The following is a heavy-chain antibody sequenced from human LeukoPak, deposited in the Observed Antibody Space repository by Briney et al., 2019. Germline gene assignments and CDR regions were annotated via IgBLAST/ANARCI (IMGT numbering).Heavy chain of an antibody. J-gene: IGHJ3*01. CDR3: ARERGMVRGNGGFDV. V-gene: IGHV3-64*01. CDR2: ISSDGGTT. Sequence: GGSLRLSCAASGFPFRSYAMHWVRQAPGKALEYVSTISSDGGTTYYLNSVKGRFIISRDNSKNTLYLQMGSLTAEDMAVYYCARERGMVRGNGGFDVWGQGTMITVSS. CDR1: GFPFRSYA. D-gene: IGHD3-10*01.